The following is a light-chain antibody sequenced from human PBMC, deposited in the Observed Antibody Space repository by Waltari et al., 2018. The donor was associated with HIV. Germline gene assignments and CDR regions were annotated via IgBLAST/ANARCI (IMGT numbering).Light chain of an antibody. CDR1: RSVSSNY. J-gene: IGKJ2*01. Sequence: ETVLTQSPGPLSLSPGERATLSCRASRSVSSNYLTWYQQRPGQAPRLLIYAASTRATAIPDRFSGSGSGTDFTLTISRLEPEDFAVYYCQQYGTSPYTFGQGTKVEI. CDR3: QQYGTSPYT. V-gene: IGKV3-20*01. CDR2: AAS.